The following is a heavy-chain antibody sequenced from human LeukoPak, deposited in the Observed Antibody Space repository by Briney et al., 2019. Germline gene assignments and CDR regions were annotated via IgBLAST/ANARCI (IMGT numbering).Heavy chain of an antibody. CDR1: GGSISSYY. Sequence: SETLSLTCTFSGGSISSYYWSWIRQPAGKGPEWIGRIYTSGSTNYNPSLKSRVTISVDTSKNQFSLKLSSVTAADTAVYYCARCERGYSYGFDYWGQGTLVTVSS. J-gene: IGHJ4*02. CDR3: ARCERGYSYGFDY. CDR2: IYTSGST. V-gene: IGHV4-4*07. D-gene: IGHD5-18*01.